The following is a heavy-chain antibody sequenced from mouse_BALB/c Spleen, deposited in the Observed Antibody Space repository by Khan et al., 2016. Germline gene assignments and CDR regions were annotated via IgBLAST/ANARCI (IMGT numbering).Heavy chain of an antibody. J-gene: IGHJ2*01. Sequence: QIQLVQSGPELKKPGETVKISCKASGYTFTNYGMNWVKQAPGKGLKWMGWINTYTGEPTYADDFKGRFAFSLETSANTAYLQINNLKNEDMATYFCARYGYDGFDYWGQGTTLTVSS. CDR3: ARYGYDGFDY. CDR2: INTYTGEP. D-gene: IGHD2-2*01. V-gene: IGHV9-1*02. CDR1: GYTFTNYG.